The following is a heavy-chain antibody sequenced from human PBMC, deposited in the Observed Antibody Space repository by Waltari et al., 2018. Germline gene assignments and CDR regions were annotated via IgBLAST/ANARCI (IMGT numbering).Heavy chain of an antibody. CDR1: GGSISSPYY. V-gene: IGHV4-30-4*01. CDR3: ARGGGGYDKYYFDL. D-gene: IGHD5-12*01. J-gene: IGHJ4*02. CDR2: VYQSGST. Sequence: QVPLQESGPGPVKPSQTLTLTFNASGGSISSPYYWSWIRQSPGKVLEWIGYVYQSGSTRYNPTLNNRVTMSVDRSKNQFSLRLTSLTAADTAVYFCARGGGGYDKYYFDLWGQGTLVTVSS.